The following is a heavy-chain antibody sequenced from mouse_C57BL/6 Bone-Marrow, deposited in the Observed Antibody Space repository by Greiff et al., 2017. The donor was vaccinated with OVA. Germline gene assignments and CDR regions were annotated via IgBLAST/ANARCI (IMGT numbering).Heavy chain of an antibody. Sequence: VQLQQSGAELVMPGASVKLSCKASGYTFTSYWMHWVKQRPGQGLEWIGEIDPSDSYTNYNQKFKGKSTLTVDKSSSTAYMQLSSLTSEDSAVYYCARGEVWLRRTWFAYWGQGTLVTVSA. CDR1: GYTFTSYW. CDR2: IDPSDSYT. V-gene: IGHV1-69*01. D-gene: IGHD2-2*01. J-gene: IGHJ3*01. CDR3: ARGEVWLRRTWFAY.